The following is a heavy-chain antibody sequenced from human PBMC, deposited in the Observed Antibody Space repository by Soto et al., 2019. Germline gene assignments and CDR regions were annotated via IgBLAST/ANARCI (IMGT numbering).Heavy chain of an antibody. CDR3: ARVKGIHYDFWSGPTKQKYWFDP. Sequence: SETLSLTCAVYGGSFSGYYWSWIRQPPGKGLEWIGEINHSGSTNYNPSLKSRVTISVDTSKNQFSLKLSSVTAADTAVYYCARVKGIHYDFWSGPTKQKYWFDPWGQGTLVTVSS. CDR2: INHSGST. D-gene: IGHD3-3*01. J-gene: IGHJ5*02. CDR1: GGSFSGYY. V-gene: IGHV4-34*01.